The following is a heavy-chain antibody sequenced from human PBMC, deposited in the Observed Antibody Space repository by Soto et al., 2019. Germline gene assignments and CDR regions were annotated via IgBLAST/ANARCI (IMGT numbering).Heavy chain of an antibody. CDR3: ARISVASRYMDV. CDR2: FYYSGST. V-gene: IGHV4-39*01. Sequence: QLQLEESGPGLVKPSETLSLTCTVSGGSISSSSYYWGWIRQSPGKGLEWIGSFYYSGSTYYSPSLKSRVTVSGGPSKKQISLRLGSVTAGDPAVYYCARISVASRYMDVWGKGSTVTVSS. J-gene: IGHJ6*03. D-gene: IGHD5-12*01. CDR1: GGSISSSSYY.